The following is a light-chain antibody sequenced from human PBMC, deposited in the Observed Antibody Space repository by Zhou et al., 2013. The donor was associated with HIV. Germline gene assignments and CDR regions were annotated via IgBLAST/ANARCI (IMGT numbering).Light chain of an antibody. Sequence: DIQMTQSPSTLSASVGDRVTITCRASQSISSWLAWYQQKPGKAPKLLIYKASSLESGVPSRFSGSGSGTDFTLTISSLQPEDVATYYGQRTYNAPLFFGPGTKVDIK. CDR3: QRTYNAPLF. CDR1: QSISSW. J-gene: IGKJ3*01. V-gene: IGKV1-5*03. CDR2: KAS.